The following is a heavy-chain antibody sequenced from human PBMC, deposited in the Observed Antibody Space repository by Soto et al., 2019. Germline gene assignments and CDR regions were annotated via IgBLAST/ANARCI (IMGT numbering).Heavy chain of an antibody. CDR1: GGTFSSYA. D-gene: IGHD4-17*01. CDR2: IIPIFGTA. Sequence: GASVKVSCKASGGTFSSYAISWVRQAPGQGLEWMGGIIPIFGTANYAQKFQGRVTITADESTSTAYMELSSLRSEDTAVYYCARDTPDDYGDYVYGHYYYGMDVWGQGTTVTVSS. J-gene: IGHJ6*02. CDR3: ARDTPDDYGDYVYGHYYYGMDV. V-gene: IGHV1-69*13.